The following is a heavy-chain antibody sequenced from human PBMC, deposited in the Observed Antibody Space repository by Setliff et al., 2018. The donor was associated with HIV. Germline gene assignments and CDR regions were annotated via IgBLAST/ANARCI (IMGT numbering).Heavy chain of an antibody. Sequence: PSETLSLTCTVSGGSISSYYWSWIRQPPGKGLEWIGYIYYTGSTYYNPSLKSRVTISIDTSNNQFSLNRSSVTAADTAFYYCARDGYSSSWYVISGSFDYWGQGTTVTVSS. CDR1: GGSISSYY. CDR3: ARDGYSSSWYVISGSFDY. CDR2: IYYTGST. V-gene: IGHV4-59*01. D-gene: IGHD6-13*01. J-gene: IGHJ4*03.